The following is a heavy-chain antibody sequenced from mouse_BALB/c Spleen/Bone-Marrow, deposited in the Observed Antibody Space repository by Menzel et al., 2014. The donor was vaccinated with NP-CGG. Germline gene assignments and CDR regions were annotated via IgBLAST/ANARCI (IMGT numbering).Heavy chain of an antibody. J-gene: IGHJ4*01. CDR2: IFPGSVSA. Sequence: GQLQQSGAELMKPGASMRISCKATGYTLNTYWLEWIKQRPGHGLEWIGEIFPGSVSANFNGKFKGKASVTADTSSNTASMQLSSLTSEDSAVYYCARKGFYSIDHWRKGTPVPVSS. V-gene: IGHV1-9*01. CDR3: ARKGFYSIDH. CDR1: GYTLNTYW. D-gene: IGHD1-1*01.